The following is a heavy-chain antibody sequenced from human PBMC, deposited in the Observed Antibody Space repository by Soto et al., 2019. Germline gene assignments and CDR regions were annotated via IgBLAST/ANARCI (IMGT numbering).Heavy chain of an antibody. CDR3: ARDMEIDDSSRPSGY. J-gene: IGHJ4*02. CDR1: GFTFSSYS. V-gene: IGHV3-48*02. D-gene: IGHD3-22*01. Sequence: GGSLRLSCAASGFTFSSYSMNWVRQAPGKGLEWVSYISSSSSTIYYADSVKGRLTISRDNAKNSLYLQMNSLRDEDTAVYYCARDMEIDDSSRPSGYWGQGTLVTVSS. CDR2: ISSSSSTI.